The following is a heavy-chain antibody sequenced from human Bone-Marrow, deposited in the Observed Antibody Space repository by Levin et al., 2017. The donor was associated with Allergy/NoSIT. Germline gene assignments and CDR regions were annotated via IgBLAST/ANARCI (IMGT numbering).Heavy chain of an antibody. CDR2: VSPFHGDT. CDR3: ARDAKPYCSSSSCYRSTWFDP. V-gene: IGHV1-18*01. J-gene: IGHJ5*02. Sequence: ASVKVSCKASGYTFTNYGIIWVRQAPGQGLEWLGWVSPFHGDTKYAQKVQGRVTLTTDTSTSTAYMELRSLRSDDTAVYYCARDAKPYCSSSSCYRSTWFDPWGQGTLVTVSS. D-gene: IGHD2-2*02. CDR1: GYTFTNYG.